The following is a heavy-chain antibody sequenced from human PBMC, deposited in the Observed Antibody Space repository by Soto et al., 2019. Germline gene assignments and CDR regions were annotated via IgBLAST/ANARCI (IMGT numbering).Heavy chain of an antibody. D-gene: IGHD2-15*01. CDR3: ARDPPLSSIVVVGVDDF. CDR2: ISRLSTYT. Sequence: EVQLVESGGGLVKPGGSRGPACAPSGFSFGSYNLNWVPQPPGKGLEGVSSISRLSTYTNYAASVKGRFTISKDNDKNSLYLQMDSLRVEDTAVYYCARDPPLSSIVVVGVDDFWGQGTLVTVSS. J-gene: IGHJ4*02. CDR1: GFSFGSYN. V-gene: IGHV3-21*02.